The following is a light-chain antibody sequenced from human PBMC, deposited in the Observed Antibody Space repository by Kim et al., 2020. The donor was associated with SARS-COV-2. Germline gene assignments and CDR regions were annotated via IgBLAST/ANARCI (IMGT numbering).Light chain of an antibody. V-gene: IGKV3-20*01. CDR3: QQYGSSPFT. CDR1: ESINSDF. CDR2: DAS. Sequence: PGERATLSCRATESINSDFLAWYQQTPGQAPRLLIYDASSRATGIPDRFSGSGSGTDFTLTISRLETEDFAVYYCQQYGSSPFTFGPGTKVD. J-gene: IGKJ3*01.